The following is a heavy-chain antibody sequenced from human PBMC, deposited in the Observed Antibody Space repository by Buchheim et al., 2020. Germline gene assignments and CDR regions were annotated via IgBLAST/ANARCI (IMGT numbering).Heavy chain of an antibody. CDR1: GGSISSGDYY. CDR2: IYYSGST. D-gene: IGHD3-3*01. V-gene: IGHV4-30-4*01. Sequence: QVQLQESGPGLVKPSQTLSLTCTVSGGSISSGDYYWSWIRQPPGKGLEWLGYIYYSGSTYYNPSLKSRVTLSVDTSKNQFSLKLSSVTAADTAVYYCARSPGRTIFGVVIIDNYGMDVWGQGTT. J-gene: IGHJ6*02. CDR3: ARSPGRTIFGVVIIDNYGMDV.